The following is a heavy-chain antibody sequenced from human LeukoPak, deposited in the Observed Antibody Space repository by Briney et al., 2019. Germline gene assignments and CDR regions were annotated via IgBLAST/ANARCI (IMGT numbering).Heavy chain of an antibody. CDR2: IYYSGST. V-gene: IGHV4-39*07. D-gene: IGHD1-26*01. J-gene: IGHJ4*02. Sequence: RASETLSLTCTVSGGSISSSSYYWGWIRQPPGKGLEWIGNIYYSGSTYYNPSLKSRVTISVDTSKNQFSLKLSSVTAADTTVYYCARDVGGYGKFDYWGQGTLVTVSS. CDR3: ARDVGGYGKFDY. CDR1: GGSISSSSYY.